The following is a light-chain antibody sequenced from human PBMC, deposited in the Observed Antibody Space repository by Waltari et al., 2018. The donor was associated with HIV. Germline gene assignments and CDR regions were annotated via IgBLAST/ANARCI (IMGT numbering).Light chain of an antibody. Sequence: SYELTQPPSVSVSPGQTASIPCSGDKLGDKYACWYQQKPGQSPVLVIYQDSKRPSGIPERVSGSNAGNTATLTISGTQAMDEADYYCQAWDSSAAAVFGGGTKLTVL. CDR1: KLGDKY. J-gene: IGLJ3*02. V-gene: IGLV3-1*01. CDR2: QDS. CDR3: QAWDSSAAAV.